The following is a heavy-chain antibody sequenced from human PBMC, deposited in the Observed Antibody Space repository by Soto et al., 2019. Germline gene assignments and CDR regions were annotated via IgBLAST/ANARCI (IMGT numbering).Heavy chain of an antibody. CDR1: GGSMSGYY. CDR3: ARHVHLPSAGTGFAS. D-gene: IGHD6-19*01. V-gene: IGHV4-59*08. Sequence: PSEARCVRCTGSGGSMSGYYWSWLRQPPGKGLEWIGYIYNIGSTNYNPSLRSRVTMSIDTSQEQFSLKLSSVTATDTAVYYCARHVHLPSAGTGFASWGRVTLVTVS. J-gene: IGHJ4*02. CDR2: IYNIGST.